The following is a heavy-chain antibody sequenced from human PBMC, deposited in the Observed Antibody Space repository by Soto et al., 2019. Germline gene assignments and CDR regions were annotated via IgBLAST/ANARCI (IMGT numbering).Heavy chain of an antibody. J-gene: IGHJ6*02. V-gene: IGHV5-10-1*01. D-gene: IGHD3-9*01. Sequence: PGESLKISCKGSGYSFTSYWISWVRQMPGKGLEWMGRIDPSDSYTNYSPSFQGHVTISADKSISTAYLQWSSLKASDTAKYYCARLGFEYYTSTPYYNVLHYYGVDVWGQGTTVTVSS. CDR2: IDPSDSYT. CDR1: GYSFTSYW. CDR3: ARLGFEYYTSTPYYNVLHYYGVDV.